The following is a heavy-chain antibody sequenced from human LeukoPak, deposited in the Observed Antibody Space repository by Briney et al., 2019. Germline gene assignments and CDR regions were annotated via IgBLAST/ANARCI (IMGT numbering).Heavy chain of an antibody. V-gene: IGHV1-69*06. CDR3: ARRMRNWFDA. J-gene: IGHJ5*02. CDR2: IIPIFGTA. CDR1: GGTFSSYA. Sequence: ASVKVSCKASGGTFSSYAISRVRQAPGQGLEWMGGIIPIFGTANYAQKFQGRVTITADKSTSTAHMELSSLRSEDTAVYYCARRMRNWFDAWGQGTLVTVSS.